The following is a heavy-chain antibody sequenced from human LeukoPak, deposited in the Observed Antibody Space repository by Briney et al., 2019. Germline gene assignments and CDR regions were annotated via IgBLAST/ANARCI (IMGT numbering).Heavy chain of an antibody. D-gene: IGHD3-10*01. CDR3: ARGVDYYGV. Sequence: PSETLSLTCIVSGGSISGYSWNWIRQSPGKGLEWIGYISHTGTTSYNSSLKSRVTISVDTSKNQLSLKLTSVTAADTAVYYCARGVDYYGVWGQGTLVTVSS. J-gene: IGHJ4*02. CDR2: ISHTGTT. V-gene: IGHV4-59*08. CDR1: GGSISGYS.